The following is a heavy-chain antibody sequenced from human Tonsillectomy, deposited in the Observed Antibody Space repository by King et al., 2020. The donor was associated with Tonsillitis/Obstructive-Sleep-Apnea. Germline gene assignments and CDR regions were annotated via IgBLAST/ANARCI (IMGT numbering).Heavy chain of an antibody. V-gene: IGHV3-23*04. CDR3: AKNYYDSSGPRYFYYYMDV. Sequence: GQLVQSGGGLVQPGGSLRLSCAASGFTFNTYAMSWVRQAPGKGLEWVSAISSSGGSTYYADSVKGRFTISRDNSKNTRYLQMNSLRAEDTAVYYCAKNYYDSSGPRYFYYYMDVWGRGTTVTVSS. J-gene: IGHJ6*03. CDR1: GFTFNTYA. D-gene: IGHD3-22*01. CDR2: ISSSGGST.